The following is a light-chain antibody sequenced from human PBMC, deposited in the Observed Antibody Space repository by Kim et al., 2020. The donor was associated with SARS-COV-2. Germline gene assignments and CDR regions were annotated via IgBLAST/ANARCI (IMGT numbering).Light chain of an antibody. V-gene: IGLV3-1*01. J-gene: IGLJ3*02. Sequence: SYELTQPPSVSVSPGQTASITCSGDTLGTQYVSWYQQRTGQSPVLVIYQNFKRPSGIPERFSGSNSGTTATLTITGTQSVDEADYYCQAWATNAGVVFGG. CDR3: QAWATNAGVV. CDR1: TLGTQY. CDR2: QNF.